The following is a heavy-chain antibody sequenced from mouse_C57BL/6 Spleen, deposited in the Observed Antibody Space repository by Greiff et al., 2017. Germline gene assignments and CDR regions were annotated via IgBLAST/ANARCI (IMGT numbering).Heavy chain of an antibody. CDR2: IDPENGDT. V-gene: IGHV14-4*01. CDR3: TTPPNYYGSSPWFAY. Sequence: VQLQQSGAELVRPGASVKLSCTASGFNIKDDYMHWVKQRPEQGLDWIGWIDPENGDTEYASKFQGKATITADTSSNTAYLQLSSLTSEDTAVYYCTTPPNYYGSSPWFAYWGQGTLVTVSA. J-gene: IGHJ3*01. CDR1: GFNIKDDY. D-gene: IGHD1-1*01.